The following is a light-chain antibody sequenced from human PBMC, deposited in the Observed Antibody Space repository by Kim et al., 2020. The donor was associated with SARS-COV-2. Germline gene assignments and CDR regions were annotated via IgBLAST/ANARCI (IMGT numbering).Light chain of an antibody. V-gene: IGLV2-11*01. CDR2: DVS. J-gene: IGLJ2*01. Sequence: GQSVTIYSTGTRSDVGGYNFVSWYQQQPGKAPKVMIYDVSQRPSGVPDSFSGSKSGNTAYLTISGLQAEDEADYYCCSYAGSYTVVFGGGTQLNVL. CDR1: RSDVGGYNF. CDR3: CSYAGSYTVV.